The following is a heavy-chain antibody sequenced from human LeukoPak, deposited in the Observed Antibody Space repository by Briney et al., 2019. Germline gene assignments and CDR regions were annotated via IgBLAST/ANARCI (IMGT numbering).Heavy chain of an antibody. D-gene: IGHD6-6*01. J-gene: IGHJ4*02. CDR2: INPSGDST. V-gene: IGHV1-46*01. CDR3: AKIAARDTGEGY. CDR1: GYTFTSNH. Sequence: ASVKVSCKASGYTFTSNHIHWVRQAPGQGLEWMGVINPSGDSTSYAPNFQGRGTVTRDTSTSTVYMELSSLRSEDTATHYCAKIAARDTGEGYWGQGTLVTVSS.